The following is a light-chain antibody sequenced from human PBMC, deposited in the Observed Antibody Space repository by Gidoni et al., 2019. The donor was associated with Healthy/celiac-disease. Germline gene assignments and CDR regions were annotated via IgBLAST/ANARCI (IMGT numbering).Light chain of an antibody. CDR1: QSISSY. CDR2: AAS. V-gene: IGKV1-39*01. J-gene: IGKJ2*02. CDR3: QQRYSTLCT. Sequence: DIQMTQSPSSLSASVGDRVTITCRASQSISSYLNWYQKKTGNAPQLLIYAASSLQSGFPSRFSVSVSGTDFTLTISSLQPEDFATYYCQQRYSTLCTFVQGTKLEIK.